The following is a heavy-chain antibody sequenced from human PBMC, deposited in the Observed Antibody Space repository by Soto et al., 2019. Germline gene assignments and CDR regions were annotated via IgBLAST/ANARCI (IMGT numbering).Heavy chain of an antibody. CDR3: GRRIHDSNVFYYVVDH. CDR2: IDPSDSYT. CDR1: GYSFANYW. V-gene: IGHV5-10-1*01. Sequence: VESLKIPCQGSGYSFANYWISWVRQMPRKGLEGMGRIDPSDSYTNYSPSFRGHVTISADKSISTPYLQWSSLKASDTAMYYCGRRIHDSNVFYYVVDHWGQGTQVTVSS. D-gene: IGHD3-22*01. J-gene: IGHJ4*02.